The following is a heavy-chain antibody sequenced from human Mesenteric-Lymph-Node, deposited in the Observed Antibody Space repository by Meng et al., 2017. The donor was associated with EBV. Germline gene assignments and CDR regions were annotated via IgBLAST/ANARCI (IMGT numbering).Heavy chain of an antibody. J-gene: IGHJ5*02. D-gene: IGHD3-10*01. CDR2: LNPNSVKT. CDR3: ERVPPYMVRGATGGFDP. CDR1: GHTFYNYT. Sequence: QVQPGEAGAEQKEPVASVKVYCKTSGHTFYNYTINWLRNANRQGLEWTRGLNPNSVKTGYVKKFQARVTMTRNTPISTAYVELRSLRSEDTAAYYCERVPPYMVRGATGGFDPWGQGALVTVSS. V-gene: IGHV1-8*01.